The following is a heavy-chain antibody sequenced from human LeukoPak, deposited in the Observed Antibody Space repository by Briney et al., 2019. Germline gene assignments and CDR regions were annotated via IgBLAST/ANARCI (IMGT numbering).Heavy chain of an antibody. J-gene: IGHJ4*02. V-gene: IGHV4-31*03. CDR1: GGSISSGGYY. CDR3: ARDSGSGWYGGYFDY. D-gene: IGHD6-19*01. CDR2: IYYSGST. Sequence: SETLSLTCTVSGGSISSGGYYWSWIRQHPGKGLEWIGYIYYSGSTYYNPSLKSRVTISVDTSKNQFSLKLSSVTAADTAVYYCARDSGSGWYGGYFDYWGQETLVTVSS.